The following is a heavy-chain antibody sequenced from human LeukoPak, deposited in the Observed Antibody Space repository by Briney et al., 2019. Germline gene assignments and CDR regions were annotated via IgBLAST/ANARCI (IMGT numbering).Heavy chain of an antibody. D-gene: IGHD3-22*01. CDR3: AKGSYYDSSGSFYFDY. J-gene: IGHJ4*02. Sequence: GGSLRLSCAASGFTFSSYAMSWVRQAPGKGLEWVSGIGGSGDNTYYADSVKGRFTISRDNSKNTLYVQVNSLGTEDTAAYYCAKGSYYDSSGSFYFDYWGQGTLVTVSS. CDR1: GFTFSSYA. CDR2: IGGSGDNT. V-gene: IGHV3-23*01.